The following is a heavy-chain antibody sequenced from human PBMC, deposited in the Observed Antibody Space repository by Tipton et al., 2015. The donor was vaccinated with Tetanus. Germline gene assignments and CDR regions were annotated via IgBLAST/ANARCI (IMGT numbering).Heavy chain of an antibody. D-gene: IGHD6-19*01. J-gene: IGHJ6*02. CDR2: TYYRSKWYN. Sequence: GLVKPSQTLSLTCAISGDSVSSNSAAWNWIRQSPSRGLEWLGRTYYRSKWYNDYAVSVKSRITINPDTSKNQFSLQLNSVTPEDTAVYYCARDQTVAGTNYYYYYGMDVWGQGTTVTVSS. V-gene: IGHV6-1*01. CDR3: ARDQTVAGTNYYYYYGMDV. CDR1: GDSVSSNSAA.